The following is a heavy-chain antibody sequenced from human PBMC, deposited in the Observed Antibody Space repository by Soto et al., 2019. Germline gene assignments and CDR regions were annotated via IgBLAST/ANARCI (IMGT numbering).Heavy chain of an antibody. V-gene: IGHV4-30-4*01. D-gene: IGHD6-6*01. CDR2: IYYSGST. Sequence: SETLSLTCTVSGGSISSSDYYWSWIRQPPGKGLEWIGYIYYSGSTYYNPSLKSRVTISVDTSKNQFSLKLSSVTAADTAVYYCASSSIAARQGYYYYGMDVWGQGTTVTVSS. CDR3: ASSSIAARQGYYYYGMDV. CDR1: GGSISSSDYY. J-gene: IGHJ6*02.